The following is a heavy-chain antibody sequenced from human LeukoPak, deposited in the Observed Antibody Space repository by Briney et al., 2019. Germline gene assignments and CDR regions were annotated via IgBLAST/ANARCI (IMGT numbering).Heavy chain of an antibody. Sequence: AGGSLRLSCAASGFTLSSYAMHWVRQAPGKGLEWVAAISDDGSDEFYADSVKGQFTISRDNSKNTLYLQVDGLRDEDTAVYYCARCRDGYLNYWGQGTLVTVSS. CDR1: GFTLSSYA. J-gene: IGHJ4*02. CDR3: ARCRDGYLNY. D-gene: IGHD5-24*01. CDR2: ISDDGSDE. V-gene: IGHV3-30*01.